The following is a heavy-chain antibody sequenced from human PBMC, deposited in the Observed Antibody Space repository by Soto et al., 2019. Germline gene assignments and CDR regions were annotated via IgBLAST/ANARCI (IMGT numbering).Heavy chain of an antibody. J-gene: IGHJ6*02. D-gene: IGHD1-26*01. V-gene: IGHV1-69*13. CDR2: IIPIFGTA. CDR1: GGTFSSYA. CDR3: ARDIGPDTYYYYGMDV. Sequence: GXSVKISCKASGGTFSSYAISWVRQAPGQGLEWMGGIIPIFGTANYAQKFQGRVTITADESTSTAYMELSSLRSEDTAVYYCARDIGPDTYYYYGMDVWGQGSTVTVSS.